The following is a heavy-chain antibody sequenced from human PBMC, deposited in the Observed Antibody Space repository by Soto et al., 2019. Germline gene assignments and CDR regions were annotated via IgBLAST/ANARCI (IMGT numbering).Heavy chain of an antibody. D-gene: IGHD3-22*01. Sequence: ASVKVSCKASGYTLILYYIHWMRQAPGQGLEWMGLINPSGGSTTYAQKFQGRVTMTRDTSTSTVYMDLSSLKSEDTAVYYCARSPYSSGYYYAIDYWGQGTQVTVSS. V-gene: IGHV1-46*01. J-gene: IGHJ4*02. CDR1: GYTLILYY. CDR3: ARSPYSSGYYYAIDY. CDR2: INPSGGST.